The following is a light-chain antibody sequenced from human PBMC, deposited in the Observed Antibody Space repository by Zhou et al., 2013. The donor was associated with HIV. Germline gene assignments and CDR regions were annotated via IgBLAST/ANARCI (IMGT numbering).Light chain of an antibody. V-gene: IGKV1-5*03. J-gene: IGKJ1*01. CDR3: QRYNT. CDR2: QAS. CDR1: QSIGRW. Sequence: DIQMTQSPSTLSPSVGDRVNITCRASQSIGRWLAWYQQKPGTAPKVLIYQASTLEFGVPLRFSGSGSGTEFTLAISSLQPDDFATYYCQRYNTFGQGTKVEIK.